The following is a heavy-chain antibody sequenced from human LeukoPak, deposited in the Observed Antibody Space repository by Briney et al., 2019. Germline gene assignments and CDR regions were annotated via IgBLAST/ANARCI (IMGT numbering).Heavy chain of an antibody. CDR2: IYYSGST. Sequence: SETLSLTCTVSGGSISSYYWSWIRQPPGKGLEWIGYIYYSGSTNYNPSLKSRVTISVDTSKNQFSLKLGSVTAADTAVYYCARHKLARPYFDYWGQGTLVTVSS. CDR1: GGSISSYY. J-gene: IGHJ4*02. V-gene: IGHV4-59*08. CDR3: ARHKLARPYFDY. D-gene: IGHD6-13*01.